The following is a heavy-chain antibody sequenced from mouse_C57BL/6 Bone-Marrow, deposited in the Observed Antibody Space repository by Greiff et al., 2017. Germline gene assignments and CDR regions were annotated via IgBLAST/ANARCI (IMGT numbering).Heavy chain of an antibody. V-gene: IGHV5-15*01. CDR2: ISNLAYSI. CDR3: AREGGYGNYGAWFAY. D-gene: IGHD2-1*01. CDR1: GFTFSDYG. Sequence: EVKVVESGGGLVQPGGSLKLSCAASGFTFSDYGMAWVRQAPRKGPEWVAFISNLAYSIYYAATVTGRFTISRENAKNTLYLEMSSLRSEDTAMYYCAREGGYGNYGAWFAYWGQGTLVTVSA. J-gene: IGHJ3*01.